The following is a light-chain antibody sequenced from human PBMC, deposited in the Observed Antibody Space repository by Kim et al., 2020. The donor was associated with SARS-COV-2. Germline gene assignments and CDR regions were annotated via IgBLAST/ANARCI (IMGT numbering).Light chain of an antibody. V-gene: IGLV3-21*04. J-gene: IGLJ3*02. CDR3: QVWDSSSDHWV. CDR2: YDS. CDR1: NIGSKS. Sequence: APGKTARSTCGGNNIGSKSVHWYQHKPGQAPVLVIYYDSDRPSGIPERCSGSNSGNTATLTISRVEAGDEADYYCQVWDSSSDHWVFGGGTQLTVL.